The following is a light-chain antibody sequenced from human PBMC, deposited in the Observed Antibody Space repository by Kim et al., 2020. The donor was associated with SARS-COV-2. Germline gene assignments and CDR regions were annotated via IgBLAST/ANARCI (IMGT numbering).Light chain of an antibody. J-gene: IGKJ5*01. Sequence: ATEGERDTSTGRASQGMRSGVAGEKQKPGKANKIMIDAAARLQSGVPSRFSGRGSGKEFTITNRSMQPEEFATEYSKQANRFPITFGQGTRLEIK. CDR1: QGMRSG. V-gene: IGKV1-12*01. CDR2: AAA. CDR3: KQANRFPIT.